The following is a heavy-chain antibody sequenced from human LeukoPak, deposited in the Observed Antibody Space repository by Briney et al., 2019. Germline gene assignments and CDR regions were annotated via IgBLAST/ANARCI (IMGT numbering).Heavy chain of an antibody. J-gene: IGHJ3*02. CDR1: GFTFSSYS. Sequence: GGSLRLSCAASGFTFSSYSMNWVRQAPGKGLEWVSYISSSSSTIYYADSVKGRFTISRDNAKNSLYLQMNSLRAEDTAVYYCARDSDILTGYYHDAFDIWGQGTMVTVSS. CDR2: ISSSSSTI. V-gene: IGHV3-48*04. D-gene: IGHD3-9*01. CDR3: ARDSDILTGYYHDAFDI.